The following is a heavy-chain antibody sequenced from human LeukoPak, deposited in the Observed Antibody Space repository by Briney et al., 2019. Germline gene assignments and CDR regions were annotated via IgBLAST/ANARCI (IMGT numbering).Heavy chain of an antibody. J-gene: IGHJ6*02. Sequence: GGSLRLSCAASGFTFSSYSMNWVRQPPGKGLEWVSSISSSSSIYYSASAKGRFTITRENDKNSLYLQMNSLRAEDSAVYYCVRESVAGGQGTTVTVPS. CDR1: GFTFSSYS. V-gene: IGHV3-21*01. CDR3: VRESVA. D-gene: IGHD2-15*01. CDR2: ISSSSSI.